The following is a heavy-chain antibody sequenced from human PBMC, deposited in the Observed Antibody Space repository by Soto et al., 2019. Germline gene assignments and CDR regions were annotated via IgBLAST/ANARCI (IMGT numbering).Heavy chain of an antibody. V-gene: IGHV3-11*01. CDR3: ARDLGYYESSGYFDY. CDR2: IGSSDNII. J-gene: IGHJ4*02. D-gene: IGHD3-22*01. CDR1: GFTFSDYY. Sequence: GGSLRLSCAASGFTFSDYYMSWIRQAPGKGLEWVSYIGSSDNIIYYADSVKGRFTISRDNAKNSLCLQMNSLRAEDTAVYYCARDLGYYESSGYFDYWGQGTLVTVS.